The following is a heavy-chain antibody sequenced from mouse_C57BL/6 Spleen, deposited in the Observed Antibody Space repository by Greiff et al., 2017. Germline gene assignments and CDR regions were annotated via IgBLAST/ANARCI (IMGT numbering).Heavy chain of an antibody. J-gene: IGHJ4*01. V-gene: IGHV5-9-1*02. Sequence: EVKLVESGAGLVKPGGSLKLSCAASGFTFSSYAMTWVRQTPEKRLEWVAYISSGGDSIYYADTVKGRFTISRDNARNTLYLQMSSLKSEDTAMYSCTRDRSNYEAMDYWCQGTSVTVSS. CDR1: GFTFSSYA. CDR2: ISSGGDSI. CDR3: TRDRSNYEAMDY. D-gene: IGHD2-5*01.